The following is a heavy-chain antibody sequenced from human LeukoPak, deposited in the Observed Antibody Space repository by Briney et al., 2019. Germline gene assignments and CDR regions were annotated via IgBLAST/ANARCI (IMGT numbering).Heavy chain of an antibody. CDR3: ARSYLGYCSSTSCQSDYYYYYMDV. J-gene: IGHJ6*03. CDR2: INHSGST. Sequence: PSETLSLTCAVYGGSFSGYYWSWIRQPPGKGLERIGEINHSGSTNYNPSLKSRVTISVDTSKNQFSLKLSSVTAADTAVYYCARSYLGYCSSTSCQSDYYYYYMDVWGKGTTVTVSS. D-gene: IGHD2-2*01. V-gene: IGHV4-34*01. CDR1: GGSFSGYY.